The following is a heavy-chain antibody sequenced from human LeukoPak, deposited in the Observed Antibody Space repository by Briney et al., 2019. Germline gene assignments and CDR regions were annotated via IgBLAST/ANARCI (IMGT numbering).Heavy chain of an antibody. D-gene: IGHD3-3*02. CDR1: GGSISSSNYY. CDR3: AAGYSIFLYYFDY. V-gene: IGHV4-39*01. CDR2: ISYSGST. J-gene: IGHJ4*02. Sequence: SETLSLTCTVSGGSISSSNYYWSWIRQPPGKGLECIASISYSGSTYYNPSLRSRVTISVDTSKNQFSLKLSSVTAADTAVYYCAAGYSIFLYYFDYWGQGTLVTVSS.